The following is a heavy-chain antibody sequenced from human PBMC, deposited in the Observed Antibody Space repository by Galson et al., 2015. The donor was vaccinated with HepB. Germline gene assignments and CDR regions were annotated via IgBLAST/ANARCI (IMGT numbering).Heavy chain of an antibody. CDR1: GGTFSSYA. CDR2: IIPIFGTA. Sequence: SVKVSCKASGGTFSSYAISWVRQAPGQGLEWMGGIIPIFGTANYAQKFQGRVTITADESTSTAYMELSSLRSEDTAVYYCARDRVGYCSSTSCTWFDPWGQGTLVTVSS. D-gene: IGHD2-2*01. CDR3: ARDRVGYCSSTSCTWFDP. V-gene: IGHV1-69*13. J-gene: IGHJ5*02.